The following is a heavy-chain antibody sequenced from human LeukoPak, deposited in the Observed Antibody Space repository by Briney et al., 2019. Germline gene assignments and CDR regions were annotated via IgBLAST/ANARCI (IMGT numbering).Heavy chain of an antibody. D-gene: IGHD1-26*01. CDR1: GYTFTGYY. CDR3: ARGAYSENYYPLRH. J-gene: IGHJ4*02. Sequence: ASVKVSCKASGYTFTGYYMHWVRQAPGQGLEWMGWINPKRGDTNYAQNFQGRLTMTTDTSISTAYMELSRLTSEDTAVYFCARGAYSENYYPLRHWGQGTLVTVSS. V-gene: IGHV1-2*02. CDR2: INPKRGDT.